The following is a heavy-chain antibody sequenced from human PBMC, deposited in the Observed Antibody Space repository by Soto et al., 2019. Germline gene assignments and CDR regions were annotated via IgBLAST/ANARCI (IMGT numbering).Heavy chain of an antibody. J-gene: IGHJ4*02. Sequence: QVQLVQSGAEVKKPGASVKVSCKASGYTFTSYGISWVRQAPGQGLEWMGWISAYNGNTNYAQKLQGRVTMTTDTSTSTAYMELRSLRSDDTAVYYCVRFRSITVKVGYFDYWGQGTLVTVSS. CDR3: VRFRSITVKVGYFDY. CDR1: GYTFTSYG. CDR2: ISAYNGNT. D-gene: IGHD4-4*01. V-gene: IGHV1-18*01.